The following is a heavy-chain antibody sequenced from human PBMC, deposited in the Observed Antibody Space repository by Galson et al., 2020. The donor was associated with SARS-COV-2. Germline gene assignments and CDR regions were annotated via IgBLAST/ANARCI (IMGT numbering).Heavy chain of an antibody. J-gene: IGHJ4*02. CDR2: VSGRGSTT. Sequence: GESLKISCAASGFTFSSYAMHWVRQAPGKGLEWVSGVSGRGSTTYYAGSVKCRLTISRDNSQNTLYLQMNSLRAEDTAIYYCAKRHRDSSGFDYWGQGARGTVSS. CDR1: GFTFSSYA. D-gene: IGHD3-22*01. V-gene: IGHV3-23*01. CDR3: AKRHRDSSGFDY.